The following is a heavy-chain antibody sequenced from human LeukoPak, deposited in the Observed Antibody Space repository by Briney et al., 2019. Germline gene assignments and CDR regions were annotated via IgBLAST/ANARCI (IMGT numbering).Heavy chain of an antibody. CDR1: GGSISSSSYY. Sequence: SETLSLTCTVSGGSISSSSYYWGWIRQPPGKGLEWIGSIYYSGSTYYNPSLKSRVTISVDTSKNQFSLKLSSVTAADTAVYYCAPTRVTSSWYWFDPWGQRTLVTVSS. CDR3: APTRVTSSWYWFDP. J-gene: IGHJ5*02. CDR2: IYYSGST. V-gene: IGHV4-39*01. D-gene: IGHD6-13*01.